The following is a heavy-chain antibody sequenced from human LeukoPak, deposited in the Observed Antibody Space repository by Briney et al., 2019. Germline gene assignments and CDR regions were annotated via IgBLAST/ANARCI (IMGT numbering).Heavy chain of an antibody. Sequence: PGGSLRLSCAASGFTFSSYEMNWVRQAPGKGLEWVSYISSSGSTIYYADSVKGRFTISRDNAKNSLYLQMNSLRAGDTAVYYCARDVLYGSDLDYWGQGTLVTVSS. D-gene: IGHD3-10*01. CDR2: ISSSGSTI. CDR3: ARDVLYGSDLDY. CDR1: GFTFSSYE. V-gene: IGHV3-48*03. J-gene: IGHJ4*02.